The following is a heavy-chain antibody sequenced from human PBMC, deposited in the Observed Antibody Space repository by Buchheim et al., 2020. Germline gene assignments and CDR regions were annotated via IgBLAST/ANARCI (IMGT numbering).Heavy chain of an antibody. CDR3: VAVVVDGMDV. Sequence: EVQLVESGGGLVQPGGSLRLSCAASGFTFTTSGMHWVRQAPGKGLDWVSYISSSSGTIYYADSVKGRFTISRDNAKSSLSLQMNSLGAEETAVYYGVAVVVDGMDVWAEGP. D-gene: IGHD6-19*01. CDR1: GFTFTTSG. J-gene: IGHJ6*02. V-gene: IGHV3-48*01. CDR2: ISSSSGTI.